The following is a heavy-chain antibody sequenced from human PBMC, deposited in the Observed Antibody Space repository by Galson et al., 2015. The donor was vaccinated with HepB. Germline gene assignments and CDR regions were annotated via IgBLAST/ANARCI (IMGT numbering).Heavy chain of an antibody. J-gene: IGHJ6*02. CDR3: ARDSGKWFGELWDFYYYYGMDV. CDR2: ISYDGSNK. D-gene: IGHD3-10*01. V-gene: IGHV3-30-3*01. Sequence: SLRLSCAASGFTFSSYAMHWVRQAPGKGLEWVAVISYDGSNKYYADSVKGRFTISRDNSKNTLYLQMNSLRAEDTAVYYCARDSGKWFGELWDFYYYYGMDVWGQGTTVTVSS. CDR1: GFTFSSYA.